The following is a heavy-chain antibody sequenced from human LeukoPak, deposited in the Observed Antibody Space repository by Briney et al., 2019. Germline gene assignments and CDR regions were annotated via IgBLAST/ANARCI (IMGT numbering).Heavy chain of an antibody. CDR3: ARGSSTSYYYYGMDV. CDR1: GFTFSSYG. CDR2: INSDGSSI. V-gene: IGHV3-74*01. D-gene: IGHD2-2*01. Sequence: GGSLRLSCAASGFTFSSYGMHWVRQAPGKGLVWVSRINSDGSSIRNADSVKGRLTISRDNAKNTLYLQMNSLRAEDTAVYYCARGSSTSYYYYGMDVWGQGTTVTVSS. J-gene: IGHJ6*02.